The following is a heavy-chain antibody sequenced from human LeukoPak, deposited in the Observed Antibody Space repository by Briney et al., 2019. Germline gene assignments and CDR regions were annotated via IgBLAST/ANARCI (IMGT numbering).Heavy chain of an antibody. J-gene: IGHJ4*02. V-gene: IGHV4-39*07. D-gene: IGHD2-2*01. CDR3: ARDRDMTTAAGYFDY. CDR2: IYTSGST. Sequence: ASETLSLTCTVSGGSISSSSYYWGWIRQPPGKGLEWIGRIYTSGSTNYNPSLKSRVTMSVDTSKNQFSLKLSSVTAADTAVYYCARDRDMTTAAGYFDYWGQGTLVTVSS. CDR1: GGSISSSSYY.